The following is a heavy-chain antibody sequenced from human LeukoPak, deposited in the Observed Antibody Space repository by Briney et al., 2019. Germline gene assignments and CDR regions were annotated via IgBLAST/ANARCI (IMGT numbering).Heavy chain of an antibody. Sequence: SETLSLTCAVYGGSFSGYYWSWIRQPPGKGLEWIGEINHSGSTNYNPSLKSRVTISVDTSKNQFSLKLSSVTAADTAVYYCARGRIAMVPYYYYYGMDVWGQGTTVTVSS. V-gene: IGHV4-34*01. CDR1: GGSFSGYY. CDR3: ARGRIAMVPYYYYYGMDV. J-gene: IGHJ6*02. D-gene: IGHD5-18*01. CDR2: INHSGST.